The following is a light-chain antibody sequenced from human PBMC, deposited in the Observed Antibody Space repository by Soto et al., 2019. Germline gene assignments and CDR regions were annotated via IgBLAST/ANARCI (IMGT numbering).Light chain of an antibody. V-gene: IGKV3-20*01. Sequence: EIVLTQSPGTLSLSPGERATLSCRASQSASSNYLAWYQQKPGQAPRLLIYAASTRATGIPARFSGSGSGTDFPLTTSRLEPEDFAVYYCQQDGRSPPLIFGGGTKVEIK. CDR1: QSASSNY. J-gene: IGKJ4*01. CDR2: AAS. CDR3: QQDGRSPPLI.